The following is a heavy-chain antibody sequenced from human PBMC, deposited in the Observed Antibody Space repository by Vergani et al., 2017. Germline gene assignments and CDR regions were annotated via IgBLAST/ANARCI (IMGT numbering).Heavy chain of an antibody. CDR2: IYTSGST. CDR3: GREKTPAAATYYCYMDV. CDR1: GGSISSGSYY. J-gene: IGHJ6*03. D-gene: IGHD2-2*01. V-gene: IGHV4-61*02. Sequence: QVQLQESGPGLVKPSQTLSLTCTVSGGSISSGSYYGSWIRQPAGKGLEWIGRIYTSGSTSYNPSLKSRVTMSVDTSKNQFSLKLSSATAADTAVYYCGREKTPAAATYYCYMDVWGKGTTVTVSS.